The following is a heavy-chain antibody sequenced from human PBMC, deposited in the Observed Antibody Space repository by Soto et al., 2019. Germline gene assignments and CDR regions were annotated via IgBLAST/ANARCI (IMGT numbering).Heavy chain of an antibody. Sequence: QVQLQESGPGLVKPSETLSLTCTVSGGSISSYYWSWIRQPPGKGLEWIGYIYYSGRNNYNPSLKSRVTISVDPSTNQFPLKLSSVTAAHTAVYYCASHCSGGSCYSDAFHIWGQGTMVTVSS. V-gene: IGHV4-59*08. J-gene: IGHJ3*02. CDR1: GGSISSYY. CDR3: ASHCSGGSCYSDAFHI. D-gene: IGHD2-15*01. CDR2: IYYSGRN.